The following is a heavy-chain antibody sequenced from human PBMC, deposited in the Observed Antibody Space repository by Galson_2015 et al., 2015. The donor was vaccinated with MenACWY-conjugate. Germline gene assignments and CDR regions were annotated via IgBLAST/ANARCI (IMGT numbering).Heavy chain of an antibody. D-gene: IGHD5-18*01. CDR2: IRNKPYSYTT. V-gene: IGHV3-72*01. J-gene: IGHJ4*02. CDR1: GFTFSDYY. Sequence: LRLSCAASGFTFSDYYMDWVRQAPGKGLEWVGRIRNKPYSYTTEYAASLKGRLTISRDDSKNSSHLQLNALKTGDTAVYFCARGGRRDNSGYTYAFAYWGQGTLVTVSS. CDR3: ARGGRRDNSGYTYAFAY.